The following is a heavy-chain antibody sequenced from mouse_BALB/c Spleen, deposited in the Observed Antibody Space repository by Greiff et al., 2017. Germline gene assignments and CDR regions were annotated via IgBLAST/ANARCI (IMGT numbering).Heavy chain of an antibody. CDR3: ARRGYYGSKAY. D-gene: IGHD1-1*01. J-gene: IGHJ3*01. CDR1: GYTFTDYY. V-gene: IGHV1-77*01. CDR2: IYPGSGNT. Sequence: QVQLQQSGAELARPGASVKLSCKASGYTFTDYYINWVKQRTGQGLEWIGEIYPGSGNTYYNEKFKGKATLTADKSSSTAYMQLSSLTSEDSAVYFCARRGYYGSKAYWGQGTLVTVSA.